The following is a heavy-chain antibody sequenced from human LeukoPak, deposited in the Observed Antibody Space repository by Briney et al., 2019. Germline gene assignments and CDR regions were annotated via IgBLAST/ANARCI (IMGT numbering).Heavy chain of an antibody. Sequence: PGGSLRLSCAASGFTFSDYYMSWIRQAPGKGLEWVSYISSSSSYTNYADSVKGRFTISRDNAKNSLYLQMNSLRAEDTAVYYCAKGVASSWYLRYFDYWGQGTLVTVSS. CDR2: ISSSSSYT. V-gene: IGHV3-11*05. CDR1: GFTFSDYY. CDR3: AKGVASSWYLRYFDY. D-gene: IGHD6-13*01. J-gene: IGHJ4*02.